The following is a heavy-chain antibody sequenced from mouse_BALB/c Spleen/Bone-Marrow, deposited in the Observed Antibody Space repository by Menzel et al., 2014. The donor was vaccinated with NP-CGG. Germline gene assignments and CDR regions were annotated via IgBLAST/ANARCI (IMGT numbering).Heavy chain of an antibody. CDR2: IYPGNVNT. J-gene: IGHJ4*01. Sequence: QVQLQQPGPELVKPGASVRISCKASGYTFTSYYIHWLKQRPGQGLEWIGWIYPGNVNTKYNEKFKGKATLTADKSSGPACMQLNSLTSEDSAVYFCARSFYGRSMDYWGQGTSVTVSS. CDR3: ARSFYGRSMDY. D-gene: IGHD1-1*01. V-gene: IGHV1S56*01. CDR1: GYTFTSYY.